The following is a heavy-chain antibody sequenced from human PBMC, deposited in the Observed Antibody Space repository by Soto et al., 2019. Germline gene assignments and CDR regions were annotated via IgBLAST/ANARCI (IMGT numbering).Heavy chain of an antibody. V-gene: IGHV1-69*13. CDR2: IIPIFGTA. D-gene: IGHD2-2*01. CDR1: GGTFSSYA. J-gene: IGHJ3*02. Sequence: SVKVSCKASGGTFSSYAISWVRQAPGQGLEWVGGIIPIFGTANYAQKFQGRVTITADESTSTAYMELSSLRSEDTAVYYCASLGYCSSTSCYFRGAFDIWGQGTMVTVSS. CDR3: ASLGYCSSTSCYFRGAFDI.